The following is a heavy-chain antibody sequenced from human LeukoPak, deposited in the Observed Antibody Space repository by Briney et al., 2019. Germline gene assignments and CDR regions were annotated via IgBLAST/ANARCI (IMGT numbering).Heavy chain of an antibody. CDR1: GYTFTTYS. Sequence: ASVKVSCKASGYTFTTYSMHWVRQAPGQGLEWMAIINLSGGSTDYTQKFQGRVTVTRDTSTSTVYMELSSLRSEDTAVYYCVRHNHMDVWGQGTTVTVSS. CDR3: VRHNHMDV. CDR2: INLSGGST. J-gene: IGHJ6*02. V-gene: IGHV1-46*01.